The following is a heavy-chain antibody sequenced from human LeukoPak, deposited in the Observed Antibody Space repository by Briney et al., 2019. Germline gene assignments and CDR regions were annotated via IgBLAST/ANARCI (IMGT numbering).Heavy chain of an antibody. Sequence: ASVKVSCKASGYTFTSYGIIWVRQAPGQGLEWMGWISAYNGNTNYAQKLQGRVTMTTDTSTSTAYMELRSLRSDDTAVYYCARAPGPWWELPDPPDYWGQGTLVTVSS. V-gene: IGHV1-18*01. D-gene: IGHD1-26*01. J-gene: IGHJ4*02. CDR2: ISAYNGNT. CDR3: ARAPGPWWELPDPPDY. CDR1: GYTFTSYG.